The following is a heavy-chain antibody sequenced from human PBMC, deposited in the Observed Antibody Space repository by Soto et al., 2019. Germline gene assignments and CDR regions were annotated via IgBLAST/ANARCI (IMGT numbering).Heavy chain of an antibody. V-gene: IGHV3-23*01. CDR1: GFTFSSYA. CDR2: ISGSGGNI. J-gene: IGHJ6*02. CDR3: AKPASGWYPKLMNGMDV. Sequence: DVQLLESGGGLVQPGGSLRLSCVVSGFTFSSYAMSWVRQAPGKGLELVSSISGSGGNIYYADSVKGRFTISRDNSKNRLHLQMNSLRAEDTAVYYCAKPASGWYPKLMNGMDVWGQGTTVTVSS. D-gene: IGHD6-19*01.